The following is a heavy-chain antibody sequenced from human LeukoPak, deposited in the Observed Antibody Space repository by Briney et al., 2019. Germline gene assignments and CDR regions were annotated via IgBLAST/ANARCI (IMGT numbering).Heavy chain of an antibody. CDR1: GFTFSSYS. V-gene: IGHV3-48*01. Sequence: GGSLRLSCAASGFTFSSYSMNWVRQAPGKGLEWVSYISSSSSTIYYADSVKGRFTTSRDNAKNSLYLQMNSLRAEDTAVYYCARVKDWYYYDSRFDYWGQGTLVTVSS. J-gene: IGHJ4*02. CDR3: ARVKDWYYYDSRFDY. CDR2: ISSSSSTI. D-gene: IGHD3-22*01.